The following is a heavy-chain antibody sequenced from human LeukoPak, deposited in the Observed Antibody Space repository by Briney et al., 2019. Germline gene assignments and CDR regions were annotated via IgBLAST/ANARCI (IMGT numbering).Heavy chain of an antibody. CDR1: GFTFSTYG. CDR3: AKDMTYGGTRATPWGGNDD. J-gene: IGHJ4*02. CDR2: VTYDGSNK. D-gene: IGHD4/OR15-4a*01. Sequence: PGRSLRLSCAASGFTFSTYGMHWVRQAPGKGLEWVALVTYDGSNKYYADSVKGRFTISRDNSKNTLYLQMNSLRAEDTAVYYCAKDMTYGGTRATPWGGNDDWGQGTLVTVSS. V-gene: IGHV3-30*18.